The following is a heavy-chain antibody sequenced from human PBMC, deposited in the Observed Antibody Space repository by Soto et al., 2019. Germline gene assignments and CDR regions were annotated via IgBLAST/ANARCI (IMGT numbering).Heavy chain of an antibody. CDR2: ISSNGGST. Sequence: GGSLRLSCSASGFTFSSYAMHWVRQAPGKGLEYVSAISSNGGSTYYADSVKGRFTISRDNSKNTLYLQMSSLRAEDTAVYYCVKGAGDNYGYCSGGSCYWKAWFDPWGQGTLVTVSS. CDR3: VKGAGDNYGYCSGGSCYWKAWFDP. J-gene: IGHJ5*02. D-gene: IGHD2-15*01. CDR1: GFTFSSYA. V-gene: IGHV3-64D*06.